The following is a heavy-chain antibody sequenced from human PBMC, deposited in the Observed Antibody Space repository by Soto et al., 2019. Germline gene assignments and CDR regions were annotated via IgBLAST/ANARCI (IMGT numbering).Heavy chain of an antibody. CDR2: ISYDGSNK. CDR1: GFTFSSYA. J-gene: IGHJ4*02. CDR3: ARDSVAGNDYFDN. Sequence: QVQLVESGGGVVQPGRSLRLSCAASGFTFSSYAMHWVRQAPGKGLEWVAVISYDGSNKYYADSVKGRFTISRDNSKNTLYLQMNSLRAEDTAVYYCARDSVAGNDYFDNWGQGTLVTVSS. D-gene: IGHD6-19*01. V-gene: IGHV3-30-3*01.